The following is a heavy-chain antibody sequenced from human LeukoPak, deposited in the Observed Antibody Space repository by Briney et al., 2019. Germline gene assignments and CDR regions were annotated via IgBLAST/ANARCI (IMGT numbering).Heavy chain of an antibody. J-gene: IGHJ1*01. D-gene: IGHD2-15*01. CDR2: INPNSGGT. CDR3: ARGGSWLVVAATQDDSEYFQH. CDR1: GYTFTGYY. V-gene: IGHV1-2*02. Sequence: ASVTVSCKASGYTFTGYYMHWVRQAPGQGLEWMGWINPNSGGTNYAQKFQGRVTMTRDTSISTAYMELSRLRSDDTAVYYCARGGSWLVVAATQDDSEYFQHWGQGTLVTVSS.